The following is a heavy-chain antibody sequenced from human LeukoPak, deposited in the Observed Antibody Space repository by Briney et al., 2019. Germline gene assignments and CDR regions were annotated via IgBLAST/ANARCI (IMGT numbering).Heavy chain of an antibody. CDR2: IYSGGST. V-gene: IGHV4-4*07. D-gene: IGHD6-19*01. Sequence: SETLSLTCTVSGGSLRSYYWSWIRQPAGKGLEWIGRIYSGGSTNYNPSLKSRVTMSVDTSENQLSLKLSSVTAADTAVYYCARESAYAVPDYWGQGSLVTVSS. J-gene: IGHJ4*02. CDR3: ARESAYAVPDY. CDR1: GGSLRSYY.